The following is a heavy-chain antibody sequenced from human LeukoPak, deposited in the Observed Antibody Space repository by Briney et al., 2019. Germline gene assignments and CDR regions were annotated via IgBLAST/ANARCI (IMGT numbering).Heavy chain of an antibody. CDR1: GGSISSGDCD. J-gene: IGHJ6*03. Sequence: SETLSLTCSVSGGSISSGDCDWGWIRQPPGKGLEWIGIIYSNGSTYYNPSLTSRVSISVDTSKNQFSLKLRSVTAADTAVYYCARLMFTVITDYYYYMDVWGKGTTVTVSS. CDR3: ARLMFTVITDYYYYMDV. V-gene: IGHV4-39*01. CDR2: IYSNGST. D-gene: IGHD4-11*01.